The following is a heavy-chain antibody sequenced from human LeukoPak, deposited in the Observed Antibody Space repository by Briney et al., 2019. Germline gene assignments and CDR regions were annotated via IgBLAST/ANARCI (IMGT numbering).Heavy chain of an antibody. CDR2: ISYIGST. V-gene: IGHV4-59*11. CDR3: ARDLVTVTKGFDI. D-gene: IGHD4-17*01. CDR1: DDSFSSHY. J-gene: IGHJ3*02. Sequence: SETLSLTCAVSDDSFSSHYWTWIRQPPGKGLEWIGYISYIGSTNYNPSLKSRVTTSIDTSRNQFSLRLSSVTAADTAVYYCARDLVTVTKGFDIWGQGTMVSVCS.